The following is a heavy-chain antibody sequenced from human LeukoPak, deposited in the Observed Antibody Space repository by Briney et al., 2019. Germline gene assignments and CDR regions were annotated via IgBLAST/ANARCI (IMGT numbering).Heavy chain of an antibody. CDR1: GYTFTGYY. Sequence: ASVKVSCKASGYTFTGYYMHWVRQAPGQGLEWMGWINPNSGGTNYAQKFQGRVTMTRDTSISTAYMELSGLRSDDTAVYYCARDLSPSYYDSSGYYGFDYWGQGTLVTVSS. V-gene: IGHV1-2*02. CDR2: INPNSGGT. CDR3: ARDLSPSYYDSSGYYGFDY. J-gene: IGHJ4*02. D-gene: IGHD3-22*01.